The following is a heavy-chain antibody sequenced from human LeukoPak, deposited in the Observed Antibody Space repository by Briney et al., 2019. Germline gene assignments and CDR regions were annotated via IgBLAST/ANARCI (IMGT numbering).Heavy chain of an antibody. J-gene: IGHJ3*02. D-gene: IGHD2-8*01. Sequence: SVKLSCKASGGTLSSYAIIWVRQAPGQGLVWMGGIIPIVGTANYAQKFQGRVTITTDEHTSTAYMELSSLRSEDTAVYYCARLCTNGVCFGVDDAFDIWGQGTMVTVSS. CDR2: IIPIVGTA. CDR1: GGTLSSYA. CDR3: ARLCTNGVCFGVDDAFDI. V-gene: IGHV1-69*05.